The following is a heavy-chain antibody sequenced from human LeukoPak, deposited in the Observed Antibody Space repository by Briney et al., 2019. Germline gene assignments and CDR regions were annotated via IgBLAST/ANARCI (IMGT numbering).Heavy chain of an antibody. CDR1: GLTFSSYA. J-gene: IGHJ4*02. V-gene: IGHV3-30-3*01. CDR3: ASLDDYGDY. CDR2: ISYDGSNK. Sequence: GGSLRLSCAASGLTFSSYAMHWVRQAPGKGLEWVAVISYDGSNKYYADSVKGRFTISRDNSKNTLYLQMNSLRAEDTAEYYCASLDDYGDYWGQGTLVTVSS.